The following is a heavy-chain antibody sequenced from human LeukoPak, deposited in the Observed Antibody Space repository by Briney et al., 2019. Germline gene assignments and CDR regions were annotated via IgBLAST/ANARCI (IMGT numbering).Heavy chain of an antibody. Sequence: SETLSLTCTVSGGSLSRGGDYWTWIRQHPGKGLEWIGNTYYGGSTYYNPSLKSRVTISVDTSKNQFSLKLSPVTAADTAVYYCARLHDGYRYGADYWGQGTLVTAS. CDR2: TYYGGST. CDR1: GGSLSRGGDY. J-gene: IGHJ4*02. CDR3: ARLHDGYRYGADY. D-gene: IGHD5-18*01. V-gene: IGHV4-31*03.